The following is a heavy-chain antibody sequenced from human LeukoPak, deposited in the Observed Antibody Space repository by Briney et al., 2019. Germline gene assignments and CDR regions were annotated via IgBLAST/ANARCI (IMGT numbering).Heavy chain of an antibody. CDR3: ARELPPVVNHYLDY. V-gene: IGHV3-23*01. D-gene: IGHD3-22*01. CDR2: SGSGGDT. J-gene: IGHJ4*02. Sequence: PGGSLRLSCAASGFTFSSSVMTWVRQAPGKGLEWVSASGSGGDTYYAGSVKGRFTISRDNSKNTLYLQMNSLRAEDTAVYYCARELPPVVNHYLDYWGQGTLVTVSS. CDR1: GFTFSSSV.